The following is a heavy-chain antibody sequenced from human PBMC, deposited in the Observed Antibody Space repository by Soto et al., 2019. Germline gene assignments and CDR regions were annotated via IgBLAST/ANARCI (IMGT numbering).Heavy chain of an antibody. Sequence: PSETLALTCAVSGGSISSGGYSWSWIRQPPVKGLEWTGYIYHSGSTYYNPSLKSRVTISVDRSKNQFSLKLSSVTAADTALYYCARVVVVIYTKGGWFDPWGQGTLVTVYS. CDR2: IYHSGST. J-gene: IGHJ5*02. CDR1: GGSISSGGYS. CDR3: ARVVVVIYTKGGWFDP. V-gene: IGHV4-30-2*01. D-gene: IGHD3-22*01.